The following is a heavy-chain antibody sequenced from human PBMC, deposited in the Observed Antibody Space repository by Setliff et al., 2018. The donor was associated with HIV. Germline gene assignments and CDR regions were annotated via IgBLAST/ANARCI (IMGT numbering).Heavy chain of an antibody. CDR2: MNPDSGLT. CDR3: AGGSFGGSYSSF. CDR1: GYTFTNYD. Sequence: GASVKVSCKASGYTFTNYDINWVRQVPGQGLEWMGRMNPDSGLTDYAPKLQGRVIMTRNTSITTAYMQVTRLRSDDTAVYYCAGGSFGGSYSSFWGQGTLVTVSS. J-gene: IGHJ4*02. D-gene: IGHD1-26*01. V-gene: IGHV1-8*01.